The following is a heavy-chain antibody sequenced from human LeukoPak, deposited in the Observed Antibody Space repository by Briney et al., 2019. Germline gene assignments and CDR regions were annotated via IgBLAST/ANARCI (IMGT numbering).Heavy chain of an antibody. CDR2: INPNSGGT. D-gene: IGHD3-22*01. J-gene: IGHJ4*02. V-gene: IGHV1-2*06. CDR1: GYTFTGYY. Sequence: ASVKVSCKASGYTFTGYYMHWVRQAPGQGLEWMGRINPNSGGTNYAQKFQGRVTMTRDTSISTAYMELSRLRSDDTAVYYCARRYYDSSGSEVFDYWGQGTLVTVSS. CDR3: ARRYYDSSGSEVFDY.